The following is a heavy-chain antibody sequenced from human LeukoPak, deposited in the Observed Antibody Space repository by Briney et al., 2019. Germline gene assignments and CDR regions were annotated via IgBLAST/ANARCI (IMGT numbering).Heavy chain of an antibody. V-gene: IGHV4-34*01. J-gene: IGHJ4*02. CDR1: GGSFSGYY. Sequence: PSETLSLTCAVYGGSFSGYYWSWIRQPPGKGLEWIGEINHSGSTNYNPSLKSRVTISVDTSENQFSLKLSSVTAADTAVYYCARAGIAVAGTRSFFDYWGQGTLVTVSS. CDR3: ARAGIAVAGTRSFFDY. CDR2: INHSGST. D-gene: IGHD6-19*01.